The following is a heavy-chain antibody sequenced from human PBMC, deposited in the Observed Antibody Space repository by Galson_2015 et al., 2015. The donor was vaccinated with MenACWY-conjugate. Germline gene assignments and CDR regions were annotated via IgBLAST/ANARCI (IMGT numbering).Heavy chain of an antibody. CDR2: IWYDGSNK. CDR3: AREGYSLYYFDY. J-gene: IGHJ4*02. CDR1: GFTFSSYG. Sequence: SLRLSCAASGFTFSSYGMHWVRQAPGKGLEWVAVIWYDGSNKYYADSVKGRFTISRDNSKNTLYLQMNSLRAEDTAVYYCAREGYSLYYFDYWGQGTLVTVSS. D-gene: IGHD6-13*01. V-gene: IGHV3-33*01.